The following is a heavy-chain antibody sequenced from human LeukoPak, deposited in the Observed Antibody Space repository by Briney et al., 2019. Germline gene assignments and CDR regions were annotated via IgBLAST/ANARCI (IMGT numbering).Heavy chain of an antibody. J-gene: IGHJ4*02. CDR3: AIHLDYYDSSGYYFDY. V-gene: IGHV1-18*01. CDR1: GYTFTSYG. Sequence: GASVNVSCKASGYTFTSYGISWVRQAPGQGLEWMGWISAYNGNTNYAQKFQGRVTITRDTSASTAYMELSSLRSEDTAVYYCAIHLDYYDSSGYYFDYWGQGTLVTVSS. D-gene: IGHD3-22*01. CDR2: ISAYNGNT.